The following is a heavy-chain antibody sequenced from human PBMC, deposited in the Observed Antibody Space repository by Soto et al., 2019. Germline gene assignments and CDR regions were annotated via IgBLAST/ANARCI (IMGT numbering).Heavy chain of an antibody. J-gene: IGHJ4*02. CDR1: GFSLSTSGVG. CDR3: AHSGFGLLLGK. Sequence: QITLKESGPTLVKPTQTLTLTCTFSGFSLSTSGVGVGWIRQPPGKALEWLALIYWNDDKRYSPSLKSRLTIIKDPSKNQVVLTMADMAPVDTATYYGAHSGFGLLLGKWGQGTLVPVPT. D-gene: IGHD3-22*01. CDR2: IYWNDDK. V-gene: IGHV2-5*01.